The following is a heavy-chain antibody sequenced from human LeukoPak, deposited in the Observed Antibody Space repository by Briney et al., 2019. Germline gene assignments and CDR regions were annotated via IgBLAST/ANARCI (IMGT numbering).Heavy chain of an antibody. V-gene: IGHV3-66*01. CDR3: ARGRLTMVRGVISDY. J-gene: IGHJ4*02. Sequence: PGGSLRLSCAASGFTVSSNYMSWVRQAPGKGLEWVSVIYSGGSTYYADSVKGRFTISRDNSKNTLYLQMNSLRAEDTAVYYCARGRLTMVRGVISDYWGQGTLVTVSS. CDR1: GFTVSSNY. D-gene: IGHD3-10*01. CDR2: IYSGGST.